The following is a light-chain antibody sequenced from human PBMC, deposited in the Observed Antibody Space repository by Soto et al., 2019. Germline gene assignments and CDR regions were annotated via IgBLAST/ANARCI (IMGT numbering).Light chain of an antibody. V-gene: IGKV1-5*03. CDR2: KAS. J-gene: IGKJ2*01. CDR1: QSISTW. Sequence: DIQMTHSPSTLSASVGDRVTITCRASQSISTWLAWYQQRPGKAPNLLIYKASTLETGVPSRFSGSGSGTEFTLTINSLQPDDFATYYCQEYSSYLFTFGQGTKVDI. CDR3: QEYSSYLFT.